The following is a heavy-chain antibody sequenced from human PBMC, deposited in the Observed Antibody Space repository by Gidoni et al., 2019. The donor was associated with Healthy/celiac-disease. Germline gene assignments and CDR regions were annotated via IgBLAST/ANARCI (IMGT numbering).Heavy chain of an antibody. CDR2: ISYDGSNK. CDR1: GVTFRSYG. D-gene: IGHD5-12*01. V-gene: IGHV3-30*18. CDR3: AKDLHAASLDGYNL. Sequence: QVQLVESGGGVVQPGRSLRLSCAASGVTFRSYGMHWVRQAPGKGLEWVAVISYDGSNKYYADSVKGRFTISRDNSKNTLYLQMNSLRAEDTAVYYCAKDLHAASLDGYNLWGQGTLVTVSS. J-gene: IGHJ4*02.